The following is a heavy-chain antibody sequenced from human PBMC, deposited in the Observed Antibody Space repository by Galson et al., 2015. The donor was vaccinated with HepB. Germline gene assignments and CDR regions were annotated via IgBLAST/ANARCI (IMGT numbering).Heavy chain of an antibody. CDR3: ARNSEVYCSSTSREAFDV. V-gene: IGHV3-7*03. CDR2: IKQDGSEK. D-gene: IGHD2-2*01. CDR1: GFTFSSYW. J-gene: IGHJ3*01. Sequence: SCKASGFTFSSYWMSWVRQAPGKGLEWVANIKQDGSEKYYVDSVEGRFTISRDNAKNSLYLQMNSLRAEDTAVYYCARNSEVYCSSTSREAFDVWGQGTMVTVSS.